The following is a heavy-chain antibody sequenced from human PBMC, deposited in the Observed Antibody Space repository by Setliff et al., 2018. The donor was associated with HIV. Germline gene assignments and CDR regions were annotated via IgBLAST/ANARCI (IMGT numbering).Heavy chain of an antibody. Sequence: SETLSLTCDVSGDSIISGDFFWSWIRQSPGKGLEWIGYVYFSGSATHNPSPKSPVSISVDTSKNQFYLTLSSVTAADTAVYYCARGRVFCDGDSCYHFDYWGQGVLVTVSS. D-gene: IGHD2-21*02. CDR2: VYFSGSA. J-gene: IGHJ4*02. V-gene: IGHV4-31*11. CDR3: ARGRVFCDGDSCYHFDY. CDR1: GDSIISGDFF.